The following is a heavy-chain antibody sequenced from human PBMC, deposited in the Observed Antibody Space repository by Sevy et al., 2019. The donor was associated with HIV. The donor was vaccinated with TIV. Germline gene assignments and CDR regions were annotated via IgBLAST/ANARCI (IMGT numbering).Heavy chain of an antibody. V-gene: IGHV3-11*01. CDR2: ISSSGSTI. D-gene: IGHD5-18*01. CDR1: GFTFSDYY. Sequence: GGSLRLSCAASGFTFSDYYMSWIRQAPGKGLEWISYISSSGSTIYYADSVNGRFTISRDNGKNSLYLLMNSLRAEYTAVYYCARVWIQLWLIHWGQGTLVTVSS. CDR3: ARVWIQLWLIH. J-gene: IGHJ4*02.